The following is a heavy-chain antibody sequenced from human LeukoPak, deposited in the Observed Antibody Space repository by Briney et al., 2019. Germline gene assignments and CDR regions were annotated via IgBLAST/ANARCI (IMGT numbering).Heavy chain of an antibody. Sequence: ASVKVSCKASGYTFTSYGISWVRQAPGQGLEWMGWISAYNGNTNYAQKLQGRVTMTTDTSTSTAYMELRSLRSDDTAVYYCARRGCCSGGSCYREYDYWGQGTLVTVSS. CDR1: GYTFTSYG. CDR2: ISAYNGNT. D-gene: IGHD2-15*01. V-gene: IGHV1-18*04. CDR3: ARRGCCSGGSCYREYDY. J-gene: IGHJ4*02.